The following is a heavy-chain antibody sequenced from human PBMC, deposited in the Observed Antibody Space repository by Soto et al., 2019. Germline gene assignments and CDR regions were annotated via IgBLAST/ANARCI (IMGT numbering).Heavy chain of an antibody. CDR2: IDHSGIT. CDR1: GASFSGFY. D-gene: IGHD1-26*01. V-gene: IGHV4-34*04. Sequence: SETLSLTCAVSGASFSGFYWSWLRQSPGKGLEWIGEIDHSGITNHNTALKSRATMSVDTSKNQFSLKLRSVTAADTAVYYCARGVSVTLAVQGGAPDKNYFDSWSQGXLVTVSS. CDR3: ARGVSVTLAVQGGAPDKNYFDS. J-gene: IGHJ4*02.